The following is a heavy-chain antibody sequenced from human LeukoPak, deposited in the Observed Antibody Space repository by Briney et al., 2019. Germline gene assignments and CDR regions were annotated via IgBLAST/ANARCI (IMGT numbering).Heavy chain of an antibody. J-gene: IGHJ4*02. D-gene: IGHD2-15*01. CDR3: ARGDCSGGSCYCDY. CDR1: GFTFDDYA. CDR2: ISWNSGSI. Sequence: GGSLRLSCAASGFTFDDYAMHWVRQAPGKGLEWVSGISWNSGSIGYADSVKGRFTISRDNAKKSLYLEMNSLRAEDTAVYYCARGDCSGGSCYCDYWGQGALVTVSS. V-gene: IGHV3-9*01.